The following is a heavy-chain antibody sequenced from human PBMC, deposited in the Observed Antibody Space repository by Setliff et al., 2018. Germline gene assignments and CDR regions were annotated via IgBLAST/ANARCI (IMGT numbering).Heavy chain of an antibody. J-gene: IGHJ3*02. CDR2: IDQSGSG. CDR3: RQAVVGRDVFDI. V-gene: IGHV4-34*01. CDR1: GESFDTYY. D-gene: IGHD1-1*01. Sequence: TLSLTCNVYGESFDTYYWSWIRQPPGKGLEWFGEIDQSGSGDYNPSFKGRVTISVDTSKKQFSPTLNSVTAADTALYYCRQAVVGRDVFDIWGQGTVVTVS.